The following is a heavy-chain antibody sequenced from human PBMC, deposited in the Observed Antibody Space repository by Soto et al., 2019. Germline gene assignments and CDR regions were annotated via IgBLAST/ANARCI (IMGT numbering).Heavy chain of an antibody. CDR3: ANLGGDGYNLGQDYNGMDV. CDR2: IRGETNGGTA. CDR1: GFNFANYA. V-gene: IGHV3-49*04. J-gene: IGHJ6*02. Sequence: EGRLVESGGGLAESGRSLRLSCTGSGFNFANYALTWVRQAPGKGLEWVGFIRGETNGGTADYAASLKGRITISRDDSKSIGCLEINSLQTDDTAVYYCANLGGDGYNLGQDYNGMDVWGQGTTVIVSS. D-gene: IGHD5-12*01.